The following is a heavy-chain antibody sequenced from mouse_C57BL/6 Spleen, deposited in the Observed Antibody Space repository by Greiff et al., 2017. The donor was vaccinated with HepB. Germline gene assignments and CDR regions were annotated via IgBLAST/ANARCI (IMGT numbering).Heavy chain of an antibody. CDR3: ARGDYDYAMDY. CDR2: IYPGSGST. J-gene: IGHJ4*01. CDR1: GYTFTSYW. D-gene: IGHD2-4*01. Sequence: QVQLKQPGAELVKPGASVKMSCKASGYTFTSYWITWVKQRPGQGLEWIGDIYPGSGSTNYNEKFKSKATLTVDTSSSTAYMQLSSLTSEDSAVYYCARGDYDYAMDYWGQGTSVTVSS. V-gene: IGHV1-55*01.